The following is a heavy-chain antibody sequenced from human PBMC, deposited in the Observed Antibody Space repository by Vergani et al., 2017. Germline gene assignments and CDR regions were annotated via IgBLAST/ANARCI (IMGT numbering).Heavy chain of an antibody. CDR2: FHHTGMT. Sequence: QVQLQESGPGLVKPSETLSLTCTVSNYSISRGYFWGWIRRPPGKGLEWIASFHHTGMTYNNPSLKSRVTISVDTSKNLIPLKLNSVTAADTAMYYCARMGGYEEGDAFRIGYFDSWGPGTLVTVSS. CDR1: NYSISRGYF. V-gene: IGHV4-38-2*02. CDR3: ARMGGYEEGDAFRIGYFDS. J-gene: IGHJ4*02. D-gene: IGHD2-2*01.